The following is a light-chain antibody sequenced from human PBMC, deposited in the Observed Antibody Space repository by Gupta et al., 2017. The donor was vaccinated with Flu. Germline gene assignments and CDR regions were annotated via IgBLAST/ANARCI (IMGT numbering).Light chain of an antibody. V-gene: IGLV2-14*01. Sequence: PGHAPKLIIYEVSNRPSGVSHRFSASKSGNTASLPISGLQTEDEADYYCRSYSILSTLDLLFGGGTKVTV. J-gene: IGLJ2*01. CDR2: EVS. CDR3: RSYSILSTLDLL.